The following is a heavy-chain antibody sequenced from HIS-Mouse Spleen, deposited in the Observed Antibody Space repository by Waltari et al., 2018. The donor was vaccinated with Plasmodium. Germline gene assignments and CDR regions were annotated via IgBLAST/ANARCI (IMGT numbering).Heavy chain of an antibody. J-gene: IGHJ2*01. CDR2: INHSGRT. V-gene: IGHV4-34*01. CDR3: ARVTSSGVYWYFDL. D-gene: IGHD3-3*01. Sequence: VQLQQWGAGLLKPSETLSITCAVYGGSLRGYYLSWIRPPPGKGLEWIGEINHSGRTNYNPSLKSRVTISVDTSKNQFSLKLSSVTAADTAVYYCARVTSSGVYWYFDLWGRGTLVTVSS. CDR1: GGSLRGYY.